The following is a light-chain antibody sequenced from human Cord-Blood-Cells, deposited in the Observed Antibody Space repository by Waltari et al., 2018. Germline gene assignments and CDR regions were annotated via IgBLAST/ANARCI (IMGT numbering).Light chain of an antibody. CDR2: RNN. CDR1: SSNIGSNY. CDR3: AAWDDSLSGWV. Sequence: QSVLTQPPSASGTPGQRVTISCSGSSSNIGSNYVYWYQQLPGKAPKLLIYRNNQRPSGVPDRFSGSKSGTSASLAISGLRFEDEADYYCAAWDDSLSGWVFGGGTKLTVL. V-gene: IGLV1-47*01. J-gene: IGLJ3*02.